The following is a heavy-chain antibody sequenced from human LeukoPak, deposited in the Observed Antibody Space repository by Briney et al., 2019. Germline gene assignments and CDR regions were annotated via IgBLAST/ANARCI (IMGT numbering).Heavy chain of an antibody. V-gene: IGHV3-23*01. J-gene: IGHJ4*02. CDR2: ISGTGGST. Sequence: PGGSLRLSCAASGFTFSSFAMSWVRQAPGKGLEWVSAISGTGGSTCYADSVKGRLTISRDNSKNTLYLQMNSLRAEDTAIYYCVKDRSDNSSWYLGDYWGQGTLVAVSS. D-gene: IGHD6-13*01. CDR1: GFTFSSFA. CDR3: VKDRSDNSSWYLGDY.